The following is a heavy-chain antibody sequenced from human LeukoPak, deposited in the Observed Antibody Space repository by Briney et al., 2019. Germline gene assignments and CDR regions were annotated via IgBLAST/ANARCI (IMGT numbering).Heavy chain of an antibody. CDR3: ARESHVTREDY. D-gene: IGHD3-10*01. CDR2: ISGYDGNT. J-gene: IGHJ4*02. Sequence: GASVKVSYKPSGYTFTSYGISWVRQAPGQGLECMGWISGYDGNTDYAQKFQGRLTMTKDTSTSTAYMELRSLRADDTAVYYCARESHVTREDYWGRGTLVTVSS. CDR1: GYTFTSYG. V-gene: IGHV1-18*01.